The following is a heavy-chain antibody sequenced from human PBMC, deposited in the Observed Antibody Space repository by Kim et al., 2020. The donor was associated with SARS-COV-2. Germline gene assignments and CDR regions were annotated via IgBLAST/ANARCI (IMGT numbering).Heavy chain of an antibody. D-gene: IGHD1-20*01. CDR1: GYTFTGYY. Sequence: ASVKVSCKASGYTFTGYYMHWVRQAPGQGLEWMGWINPNSGGTNYAQKFQGRVTMTRDTSISTAYMELSRLRSDDTAVYYCARDHVAKTITGVFRDPWGQGTLVTVSS. V-gene: IGHV1-2*02. J-gene: IGHJ5*02. CDR3: ARDHVAKTITGVFRDP. CDR2: INPNSGGT.